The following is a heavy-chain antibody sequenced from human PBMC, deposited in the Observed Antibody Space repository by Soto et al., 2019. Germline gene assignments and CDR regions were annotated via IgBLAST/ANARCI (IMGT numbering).Heavy chain of an antibody. CDR3: AKTLSDIVFMVYPIKVRNYYGMDV. D-gene: IGHD2-8*01. Sequence: GGSLRLSCAASGFTFSSYAMSWVRQAPGKGLEWVSVISGSGGSTYYADSVKGRFTISRDNSKNTLYLQMNSLRAEDTAVYYCAKTLSDIVFMVYPIKVRNYYGMDVWGQGTTGTVYS. CDR2: ISGSGGST. J-gene: IGHJ6*02. CDR1: GFTFSSYA. V-gene: IGHV3-23*01.